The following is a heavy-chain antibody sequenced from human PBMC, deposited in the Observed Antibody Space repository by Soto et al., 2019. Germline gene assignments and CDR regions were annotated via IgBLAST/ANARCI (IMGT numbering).Heavy chain of an antibody. CDR2: ISAHNGNT. CDR1: GYAFTTYG. D-gene: IGHD1-1*01. J-gene: IGHJ4*02. CDR3: ARGRYGDY. V-gene: IGHV1-18*01. Sequence: QVHLVQSGAEVKTPGSSVKVSCKGSGYAFTTYGITWERQAPGQGLEWMGWISAHNGNTNYAQKLQGRVTVTRDTSTSTAYMELRSLRSDDTAVYYCARGRYGDYWGQGALVTVSS.